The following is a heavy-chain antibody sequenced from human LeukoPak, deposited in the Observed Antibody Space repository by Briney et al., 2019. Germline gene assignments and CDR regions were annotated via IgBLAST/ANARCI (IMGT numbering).Heavy chain of an antibody. CDR1: GFTFSSYA. Sequence: GGSLRLSCAASGFTFSSYAMSWVRQAPGEGLEWVSAISGSGGSTYYADSVEGRFTISRDNSKNTLYLQMNSLRAEDTAVYYCAKDRRVVVVPTGLSAFDIWGQGTMVTVSS. J-gene: IGHJ3*02. V-gene: IGHV3-23*01. CDR2: ISGSGGST. CDR3: AKDRRVVVVPTGLSAFDI. D-gene: IGHD3-22*01.